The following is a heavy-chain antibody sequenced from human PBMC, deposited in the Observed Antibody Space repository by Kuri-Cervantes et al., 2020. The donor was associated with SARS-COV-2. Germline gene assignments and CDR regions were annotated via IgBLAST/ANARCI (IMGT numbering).Heavy chain of an antibody. CDR1: GGSISSGSYY. J-gene: IGHJ3*02. CDR3: ASVSGSYYSRDAFDI. CDR2: IYTSGST. Sequence: TLSLTCTVSGGSISSGSYYWSWIRQPAGKGLEWIGYIYTSGSTNYNPSLKSRVTISVDTSKNQFSLKLSSVTAADTAVYYCASVSGSYYSRDAFDIWGQGTMVTVSS. V-gene: IGHV4-61*09. D-gene: IGHD1-26*01.